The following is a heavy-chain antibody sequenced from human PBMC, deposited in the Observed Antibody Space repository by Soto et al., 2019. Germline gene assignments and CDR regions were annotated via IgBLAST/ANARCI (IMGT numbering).Heavy chain of an antibody. V-gene: IGHV4-39*01. J-gene: IGHJ4*02. CDR1: GGSISSSSYY. CDR2: IYYSGST. Sequence: SETLSLTCTVSGGSISSSSYYWGWIRQPPGKGLEWIGSIYYSGSTYYNPSLKSRVTISVDTSKNQFSLKLSSVTAADTAVYYSASKTHSYDSSAYYYQAPVWGQGTLVTVSS. D-gene: IGHD3-22*01. CDR3: ASKTHSYDSSAYYYQAPV.